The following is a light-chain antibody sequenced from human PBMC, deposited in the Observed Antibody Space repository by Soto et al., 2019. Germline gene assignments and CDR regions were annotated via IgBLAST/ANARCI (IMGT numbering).Light chain of an antibody. CDR1: QSLLHSDGYIY. Sequence: DIVMTQSPLSLPVTPGEPASISCRSSQSLLHSDGYIYLDWYLQRPGQSPQLLICLGSNRSSGVPGRFSVSGSGTHFTLTISRVEAEDFGVYYCMQALQTPWTFGQGTRVEVK. V-gene: IGKV2-28*01. J-gene: IGKJ1*01. CDR2: LGS. CDR3: MQALQTPWT.